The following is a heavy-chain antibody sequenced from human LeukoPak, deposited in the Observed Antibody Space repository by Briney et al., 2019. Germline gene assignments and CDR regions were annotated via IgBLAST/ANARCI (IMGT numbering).Heavy chain of an antibody. CDR1: GFTFSSYW. CDR3: ARVIRVIAAAEKNDAFDI. V-gene: IGHV3-74*01. CDR2: INSDGSST. Sequence: PGGSLRLSCAASGFTFSSYWMHWVRQAPGKGLVWVSRINSDGSSTSYADSVKGRFTISRDNAKNTLYLQMNSLRAEDTAVYYCARVIRVIAAAEKNDAFDIWGQGTMVTVSS. J-gene: IGHJ3*02. D-gene: IGHD6-13*01.